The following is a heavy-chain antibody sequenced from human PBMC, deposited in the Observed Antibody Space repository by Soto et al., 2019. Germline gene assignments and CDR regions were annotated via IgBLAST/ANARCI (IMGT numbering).Heavy chain of an antibody. CDR1: GGTFSSYA. CDR3: ARDGGAVAGLYYYYGMDV. D-gene: IGHD6-19*01. Sequence: SVKVSCKASGGTFSSYAISWVRQAPGQGLEWMGGIIPIFGTANYAQKFQGRVTITADESTSTAYMELSSLRSEDTAVYYCARDGGAVAGLYYYYGMDVWGQGTTVTV. J-gene: IGHJ6*02. V-gene: IGHV1-69*13. CDR2: IIPIFGTA.